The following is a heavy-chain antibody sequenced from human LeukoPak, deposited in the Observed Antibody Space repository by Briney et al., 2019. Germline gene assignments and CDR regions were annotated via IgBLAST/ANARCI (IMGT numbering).Heavy chain of an antibody. CDR3: AHRRTDSSSWYECYFDY. CDR2: IYWDDDK. J-gene: IGHJ4*02. D-gene: IGHD6-13*01. Sequence: KESGPTLVKPTQTLTLTCTFSGFSLSTSGVGVGWIRQPPGKALEWLALIYWDDDKRYSPSLKSRLTITKDTSKNQVVLTMTSMDPVDTATYYCAHRRTDSSSWYECYFDYWGQGTLVTVSS. CDR1: GFSLSTSGVG. V-gene: IGHV2-5*02.